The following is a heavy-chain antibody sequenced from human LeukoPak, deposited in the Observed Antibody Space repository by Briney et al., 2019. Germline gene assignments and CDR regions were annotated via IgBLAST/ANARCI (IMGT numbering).Heavy chain of an antibody. Sequence: TSSETLSLTCAAYGESFSGYYWSWIRQPPGKGLEWIGEISQSGSINYNPSLKSRVTISIGTSTNQFSLKLSSVTAADTAVYYCSSGGVGYRLGSWGQGTVLTVSS. CDR3: SSGGVGYRLGS. CDR1: GESFSGYY. J-gene: IGHJ5*01. CDR2: ISQSGSI. V-gene: IGHV4-34*01. D-gene: IGHD5-12*01.